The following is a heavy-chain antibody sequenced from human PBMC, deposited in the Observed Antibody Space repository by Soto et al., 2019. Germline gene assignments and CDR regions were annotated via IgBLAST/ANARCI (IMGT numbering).Heavy chain of an antibody. D-gene: IGHD6-6*01. Sequence: QVQVVQSGTEVKKPGASVKVSCKASGYTFTNYGISWVRQAPGQGLEWMGWISAYNGNTNYAQIFQGRVTMTTETSTTTAYMELRSLGSDDTAVYYCARGDSSSGLDPWGQGTLVTVSS. J-gene: IGHJ5*02. CDR3: ARGDSSSGLDP. V-gene: IGHV1-18*01. CDR2: ISAYNGNT. CDR1: GYTFTNYG.